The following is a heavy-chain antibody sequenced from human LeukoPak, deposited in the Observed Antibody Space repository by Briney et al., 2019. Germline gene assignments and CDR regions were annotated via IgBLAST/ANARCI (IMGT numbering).Heavy chain of an antibody. D-gene: IGHD6-6*01. Sequence: SETLSLTCAVSGGSIRSSSYYWGWIRQPPGKGLEWIGSIYYSGSTYYNPSLKSGVTISVDTSKSQFSLKLNSVTAADTAVYYCARLLFGSSYYFDYWGQGTLVTVSS. V-gene: IGHV4-39*01. CDR1: GGSIRSSSYY. CDR3: ARLLFGSSYYFDY. CDR2: IYYSGST. J-gene: IGHJ4*02.